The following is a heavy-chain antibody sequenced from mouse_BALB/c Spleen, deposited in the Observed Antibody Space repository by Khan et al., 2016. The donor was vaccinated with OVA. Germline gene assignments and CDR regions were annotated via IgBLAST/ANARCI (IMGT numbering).Heavy chain of an antibody. CDR3: AREGSSGRAWYTY. CDR2: IRYDGNT. D-gene: IGHD3-1*01. J-gene: IGHJ3*01. V-gene: IGHV3-6*02. CDR1: GYSITNGYF. Sequence: EVELVESGPGLVKPSQSLSLTCSVTGYSITNGYFWNWIRQFPGNNLEWMGYIRYDGNTNYNPSLKNRISITRDTSKNQFFLNLNSVTPEDTATYYGAREGSSGRAWYTYWGQGTLVTVS.